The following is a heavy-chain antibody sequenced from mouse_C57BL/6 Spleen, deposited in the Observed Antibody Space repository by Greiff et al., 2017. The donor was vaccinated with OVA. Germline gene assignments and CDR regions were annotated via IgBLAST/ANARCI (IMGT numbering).Heavy chain of an antibody. D-gene: IGHD2-3*01. CDR2: IWGDGST. V-gene: IGHV2-3*01. J-gene: IGHJ2*01. Sequence: QVQLKESGPGLVAPSQSLSITCTASGFSFTSYGISWVRQPPGQGLEWLGGIWGDGSTNYHTATISRLSIIKDNSKSQVFLKLNSLQTDDAATYFCVSVYDASYYFDYWGQGTTLTVSS. CDR3: VSVYDASYYFDY. CDR1: GFSFTSYG.